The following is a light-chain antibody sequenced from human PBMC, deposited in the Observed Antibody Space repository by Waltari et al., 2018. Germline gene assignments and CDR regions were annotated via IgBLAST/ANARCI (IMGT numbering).Light chain of an antibody. CDR2: GAS. CDR3: QQYGNSPGT. J-gene: IGKJ1*01. V-gene: IGKV3-20*01. Sequence: EIVLTQSPGTLSLSPGERATLTCRASQSVSSNYLAWYQQTPGQAPRLLLSGASSRATGIPDRFSGSGTGTDFTLTISRLEPEDFAFYYCQQYGNSPGTFGQGTKVEI. CDR1: QSVSSNY.